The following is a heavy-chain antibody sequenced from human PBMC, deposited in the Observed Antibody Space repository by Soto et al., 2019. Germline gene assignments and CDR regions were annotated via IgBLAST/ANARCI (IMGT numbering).Heavy chain of an antibody. CDR2: TYYRSKWYS. Sequence: PSQTLSLTCVISGDSVFSNSAAWNWIRQSPSRGLEWLGRTYYRSKWYSDCAVSVRSRITINPDTSKNQFSLQLNSVTPEDTAMYYCAREDIASAYNRFDPWGQGTLVTVSS. CDR1: GDSVFSNSAA. V-gene: IGHV6-1*01. J-gene: IGHJ5*02. D-gene: IGHD6-13*01. CDR3: AREDIASAYNRFDP.